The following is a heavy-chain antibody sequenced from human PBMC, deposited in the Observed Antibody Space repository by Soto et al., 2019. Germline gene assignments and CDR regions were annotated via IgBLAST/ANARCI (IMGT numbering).Heavy chain of an antibody. CDR2: IYHSGST. V-gene: IGHV4-4*02. CDR3: ASVRGGYYYAMDV. J-gene: IGHJ6*02. Sequence: SETLSLTCTVSGDSISSSNWWSWVRQPPGKGLEWIGEIYHSGSTNYNPSLKSRVTISVDKSKNQFSLKLSSVTAADTAVYYCASVRGGYYYAMDVWGQGTTVTVS. D-gene: IGHD3-10*02. CDR1: GDSISSSNW.